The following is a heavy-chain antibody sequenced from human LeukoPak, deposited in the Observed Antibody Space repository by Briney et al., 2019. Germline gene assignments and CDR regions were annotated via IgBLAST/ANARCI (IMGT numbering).Heavy chain of an antibody. V-gene: IGHV3-74*01. J-gene: IGHJ4*02. CDR3: ARDPPYYYGSGSL. Sequence: GGSLRLSCAASGFTFSSYWMHWVRQGPGKGLVWVARINMDGSTISYADFVKGRFTISRDNAKNSLYLQMNSLRAEDTAVYYCARDPPYYYGSGSLWGQGTLVTVSS. CDR2: INMDGSTI. CDR1: GFTFSSYW. D-gene: IGHD3-10*01.